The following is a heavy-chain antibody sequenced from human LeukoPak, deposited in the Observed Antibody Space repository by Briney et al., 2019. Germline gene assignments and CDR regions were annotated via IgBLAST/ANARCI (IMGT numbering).Heavy chain of an antibody. CDR2: ISGSGGST. CDR1: GFTFSSYG. Sequence: GGTLRLSCAASGFTFSSYGMSWVRQAPGKGLEWVSAISGSGGSTYYADSVKGRFTISRDNSKNTLYLQMNSLRAEDTAVYYCAKDANYYDSSTNFDYWGQGTLVTVSS. V-gene: IGHV3-23*01. J-gene: IGHJ4*02. D-gene: IGHD3-22*01. CDR3: AKDANYYDSSTNFDY.